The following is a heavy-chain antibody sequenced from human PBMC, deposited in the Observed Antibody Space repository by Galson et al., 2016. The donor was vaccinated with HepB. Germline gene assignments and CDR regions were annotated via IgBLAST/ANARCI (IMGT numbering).Heavy chain of an antibody. V-gene: IGHV1-69*13. D-gene: IGHD3-22*01. J-gene: IGHJ4*02. CDR1: GHTFNTYA. Sequence: SVKVSCKASGHTFNTYAISWVRQAPGQGLEWMGGIIPIFGSANVNYAQKFQGRVTITADESTRTAYMELSSLRSEDTAVYYCARGPPASHYYDTSGYPFHFNYWGQGTLVTVSS. CDR2: IIPIFGSANV. CDR3: ARGPPASHYYDTSGYPFHFNY.